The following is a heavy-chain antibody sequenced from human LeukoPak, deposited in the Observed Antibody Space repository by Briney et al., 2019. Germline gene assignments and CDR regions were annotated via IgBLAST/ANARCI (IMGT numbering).Heavy chain of an antibody. CDR1: GGSISSSSYY. Sequence: SETLSLTCTVSGGSISSSSYYWGWIRQPPGKGLEWIGSIYYSGSTYYNPSLESRVTISVDTSKNQFSLKLSSVTAADTAVYYCARETRLGKGARDYWGQGTLVTVSS. D-gene: IGHD1-26*01. CDR3: ARETRLGKGARDY. CDR2: IYYSGST. V-gene: IGHV4-39*07. J-gene: IGHJ4*02.